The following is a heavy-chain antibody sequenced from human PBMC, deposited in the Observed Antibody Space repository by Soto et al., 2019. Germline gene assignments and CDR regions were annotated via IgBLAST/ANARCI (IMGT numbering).Heavy chain of an antibody. J-gene: IGHJ3*02. V-gene: IGHV3-33*01. D-gene: IGHD1-1*01. CDR2: IVSDGSAI. CDR1: GFPFSFYG. CDR3: ARNDAFDNENGFDM. Sequence: GGSLRLSCAVSGFPFSFYGFHWVRQSPGKGLEWLGVIVSDGSAIYHADSLEGRFFTSRDNSKDILYLQMNSLRVEDTAVYYCARNDAFDNENGFDMWGQGTMVTVSS.